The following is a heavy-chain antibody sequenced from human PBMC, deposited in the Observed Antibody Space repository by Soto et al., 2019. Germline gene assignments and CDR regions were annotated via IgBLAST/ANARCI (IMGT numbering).Heavy chain of an antibody. D-gene: IGHD4-17*01. V-gene: IGHV4-30-4*01. CDR1: GGSISSGDYY. J-gene: IGHJ4*02. Sequence: PSETLSLTCTVSGGSISSGDYYWSWIRQPPGKGLEWIGYIYYSGSTYYNPSLKSRVTISVDTSKNQFSLKLSSVTAADTAVYYCARVRYGDYKFDYWGQGTLVTVSS. CDR3: ARVRYGDYKFDY. CDR2: IYYSGST.